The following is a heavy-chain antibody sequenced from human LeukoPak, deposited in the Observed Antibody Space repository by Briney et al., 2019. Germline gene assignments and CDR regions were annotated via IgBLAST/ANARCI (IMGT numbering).Heavy chain of an antibody. Sequence: QFGGSLRLSCAASGFTFSSYSMNWVRLAPGKGLEWISYISGSGYPVYYADSVEGRFIVSRDNVRNSLYLQMNSLRAEDTAVYYCASTRIAAAGTGDRVYWGQGTLVTVSS. CDR1: GFTFSSYS. V-gene: IGHV3-48*01. J-gene: IGHJ4*02. CDR2: ISGSGYPV. D-gene: IGHD6-13*01. CDR3: ASTRIAAAGTGDRVY.